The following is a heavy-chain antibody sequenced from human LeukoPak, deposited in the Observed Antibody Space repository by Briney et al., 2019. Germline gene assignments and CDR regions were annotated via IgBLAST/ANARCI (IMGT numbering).Heavy chain of an antibody. Sequence: ASVKVSCKASGYTFTGYYMHWVRQAPGQGLEWMGWINPNSGGTNYAQKFQGGVTMTRDTSISTAYMELSRLRSDDTAVYYCARDLNSRGYSYGYAVDWGQGTLVTVSS. J-gene: IGHJ4*02. D-gene: IGHD5-18*01. V-gene: IGHV1-2*02. CDR1: GYTFTGYY. CDR2: INPNSGGT. CDR3: ARDLNSRGYSYGYAVD.